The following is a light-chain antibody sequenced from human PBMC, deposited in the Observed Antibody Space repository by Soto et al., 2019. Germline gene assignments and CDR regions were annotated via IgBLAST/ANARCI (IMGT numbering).Light chain of an antibody. Sequence: DIQMTQSPSTLSASVGDRVTITCRASQKITSWLAWYQQKPGEAPKLLIHDASSLKSGVPSRFSGSGSGTEFTLTISSLQPDDFASYYCQQYNSYSWTCGQGTKVEI. CDR2: DAS. J-gene: IGKJ1*01. CDR1: QKITSW. CDR3: QQYNSYSWT. V-gene: IGKV1-5*01.